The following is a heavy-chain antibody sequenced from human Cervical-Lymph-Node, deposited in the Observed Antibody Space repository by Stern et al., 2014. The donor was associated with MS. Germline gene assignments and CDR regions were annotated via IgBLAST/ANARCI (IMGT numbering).Heavy chain of an antibody. J-gene: IGHJ4*02. CDR1: GYTFPNYF. CDR2: INPSDGST. Sequence: DQLVESGAEVKKPGATVKVSCKASGYTFPNYFMHWVRQAPGQGFEWMGIINPSDGSTTYAPKFQDRVTMTEDTSTSTVYMELSSLRSQDTAVYYCTRDPYSAEKEAFDYWGQGTLVTVSS. V-gene: IGHV1-46*01. D-gene: IGHD2-21*01. CDR3: TRDPYSAEKEAFDY.